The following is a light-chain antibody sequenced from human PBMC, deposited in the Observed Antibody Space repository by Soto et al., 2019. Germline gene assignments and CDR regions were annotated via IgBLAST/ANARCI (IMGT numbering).Light chain of an antibody. CDR1: SGDVGGYNY. J-gene: IGLJ3*02. V-gene: IGLV2-14*01. CDR3: SSYTTSSTRRV. CDR2: DVS. Sequence: QYALTQPASVSGSPGQSITISCTGTSGDVGGYNYVSWYQQHPGKAPKLMIYDVSNRPSGVSNRFSGSRSGNTASLTISGLQAGDEADYYCSSYTTSSTRRVFGGGTKVTVL.